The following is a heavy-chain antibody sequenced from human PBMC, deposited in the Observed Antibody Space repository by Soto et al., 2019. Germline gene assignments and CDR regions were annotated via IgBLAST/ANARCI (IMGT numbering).Heavy chain of an antibody. CDR3: AREGRHFDY. V-gene: IGHV1-69*06. CDR1: GGTFSSYA. J-gene: IGHJ4*02. CDR2: INPIFGTP. Sequence: GASVKVSGKASGGTFSSYAISWVRQAPGQGLGWRGGINPIFGTPHYAQKYQGRVTITADTFTNTAYMELTRLTSDDTAVYFCAREGRHFDYWGQGTLDTVSS.